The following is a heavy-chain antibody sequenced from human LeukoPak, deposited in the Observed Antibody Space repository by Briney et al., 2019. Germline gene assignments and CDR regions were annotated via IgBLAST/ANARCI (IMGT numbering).Heavy chain of an antibody. V-gene: IGHV3-7*01. Sequence: GGSLRLSCAASGFTVSSNYMSWVRQAPGRGLEWVAVIKQDGSDKYYVDSLKGRFTISRDNAKNSLYLQMNSLRAEDTAVYYCARGVPTGVDYFDYWGQGPLVTVSS. J-gene: IGHJ4*02. CDR1: GFTVSSNY. CDR3: ARGVPTGVDYFDY. CDR2: IKQDGSDK. D-gene: IGHD2-8*02.